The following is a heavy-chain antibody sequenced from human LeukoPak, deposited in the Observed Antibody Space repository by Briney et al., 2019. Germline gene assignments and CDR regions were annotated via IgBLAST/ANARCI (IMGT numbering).Heavy chain of an antibody. CDR2: IYYSGST. Sequence: PSETLSLTCTVSGGSISSYYWSWIRQPPGKGLEWIGYIYYSGSTNYNPSLKSRVTISVDTSKNQFSLRLSSVTAADTAVYYCARHAEIAVDPFDYWGQGTLVTVSS. D-gene: IGHD6-19*01. CDR1: GGSISSYY. V-gene: IGHV4-59*08. J-gene: IGHJ4*02. CDR3: ARHAEIAVDPFDY.